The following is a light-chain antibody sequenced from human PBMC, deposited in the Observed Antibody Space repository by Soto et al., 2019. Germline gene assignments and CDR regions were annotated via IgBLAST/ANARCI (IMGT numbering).Light chain of an antibody. CDR1: QDIITW. J-gene: IGKJ5*01. CDR2: TAS. CDR3: QQTDSFPIT. Sequence: DIQMTQSPSSVTASVGDRVTITCRASQDIITWLAWYQQKPGKAPNLLIYTASNLQSGVPSRFSGSGSGTHFTLTISRLQPEDFGTYYCQQTDSFPITFGQGTRLEIK. V-gene: IGKV1-12*01.